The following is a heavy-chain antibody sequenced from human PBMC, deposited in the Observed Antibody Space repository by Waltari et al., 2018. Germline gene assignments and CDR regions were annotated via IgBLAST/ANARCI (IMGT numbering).Heavy chain of an antibody. Sequence: QVQLVQSGAEVKKPGASVKVSCKVSGYTLTELSMHWVRQAPGKGLEWMGGFDPEDGETIYAQKFQGRVTMTEDTSTDTAYMELSSLRSEDTAVYYCATDRRDIVGANYYYGMDVWGQGTTVTVSS. J-gene: IGHJ6*02. CDR3: ATDRRDIVGANYYYGMDV. CDR2: FDPEDGET. D-gene: IGHD1-26*01. CDR1: GYTLTELS. V-gene: IGHV1-24*01.